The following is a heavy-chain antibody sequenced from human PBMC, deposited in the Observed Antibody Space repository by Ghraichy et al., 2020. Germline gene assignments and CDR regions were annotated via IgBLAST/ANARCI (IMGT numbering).Heavy chain of an antibody. J-gene: IGHJ6*02. D-gene: IGHD6-13*01. CDR2: IIPILGIA. V-gene: IGHV1-69*04. Sequence: SVKVSCKASGGTFSSYAISWVRQAPGQGLEWMGRIIPILGIANYAQKFQGRVTITADKSTSTAYMELSSLRSEDTAVYYCAREGIAAAGTLEDYYGMDVWGQGTTVTVSS. CDR3: AREGIAAAGTLEDYYGMDV. CDR1: GGTFSSYA.